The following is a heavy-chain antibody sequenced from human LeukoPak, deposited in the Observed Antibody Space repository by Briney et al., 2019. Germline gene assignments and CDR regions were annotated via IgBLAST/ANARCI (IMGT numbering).Heavy chain of an antibody. CDR3: ASLTMLRGGF. V-gene: IGHV4-34*01. J-gene: IGHJ4*02. Sequence: PSETLSLTCAVYGGSFSGYYWSWIRQPPGKGLEWIGEINHSGSTYYNPSLKSRVTISVDTSKNQFSLKLSSVTAADTAVYYCASLTMLRGGFWGQGTLVTVSS. D-gene: IGHD3-10*01. CDR1: GGSFSGYY. CDR2: INHSGST.